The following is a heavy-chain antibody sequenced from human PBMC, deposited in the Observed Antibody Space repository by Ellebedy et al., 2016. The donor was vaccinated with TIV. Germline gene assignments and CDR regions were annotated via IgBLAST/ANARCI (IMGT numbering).Heavy chain of an antibody. CDR1: GGSISSYY. CDR2: IHYSGNT. D-gene: IGHD2-2*01. Sequence: MPSETLSLTCSVSGGSISSYYWTWIRQSPGRGLEWIGYIHYSGNTNYNPSLKSRVTISIDTSTNQFSLKLTSVSAADMAVSYCARPLSTYNAFDIWGQGTMVTVSS. V-gene: IGHV4-59*08. CDR3: ARPLSTYNAFDI. J-gene: IGHJ3*02.